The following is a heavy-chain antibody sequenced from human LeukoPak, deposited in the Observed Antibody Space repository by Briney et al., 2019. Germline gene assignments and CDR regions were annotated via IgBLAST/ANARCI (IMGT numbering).Heavy chain of an antibody. CDR3: ARDSPPDI. CDR2: ISSSSSTI. CDR1: GFTFSDHY. V-gene: IGHV3-11*04. Sequence: GGSLRLSCAASGFTFSDHYMSWIRQAPGKGLAWVSYISSSSSTIYYADSVKGRFTISRDNAKNSLYLRMNSLRAEDTAVYYCARDSPPDIWGQGTMVTVSS. J-gene: IGHJ3*02.